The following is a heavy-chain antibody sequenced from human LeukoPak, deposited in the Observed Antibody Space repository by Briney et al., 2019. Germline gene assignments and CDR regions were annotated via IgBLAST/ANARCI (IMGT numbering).Heavy chain of an antibody. J-gene: IGHJ4*02. CDR2: ISGSGGST. D-gene: IGHD6-13*01. CDR3: AKDRRSSSWFDY. Sequence: GGSLRLSCAASGFTFSSYAMSWVRQAPGKGLEWVSAISGSGGSTYYADSVEGRFTISRDNSKNTLYLQMNSPRAEDTAVYYCAKDRRSSSWFDYWGQGTLVTVSS. V-gene: IGHV3-23*01. CDR1: GFTFSSYA.